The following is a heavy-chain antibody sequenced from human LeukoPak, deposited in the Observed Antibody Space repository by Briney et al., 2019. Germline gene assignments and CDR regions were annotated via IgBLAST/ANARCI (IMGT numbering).Heavy chain of an antibody. V-gene: IGHV1-18*01. J-gene: IGHJ4*02. D-gene: IGHD6-19*01. Sequence: ASVKVSCKASGYTFTSYGISWVRQAPGQGLEWMGWISAYNGNTNYAQKLQGRVTMTTDTSTSTAYMELSSLRSEDTAVYYCARSKSGWYYVYFDYWGQGTLVTVSS. CDR2: ISAYNGNT. CDR1: GYTFTSYG. CDR3: ARSKSGWYYVYFDY.